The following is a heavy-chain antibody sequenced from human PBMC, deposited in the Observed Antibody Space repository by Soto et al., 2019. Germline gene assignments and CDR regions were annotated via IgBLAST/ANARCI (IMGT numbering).Heavy chain of an antibody. D-gene: IGHD1-1*01. CDR3: ARQGMANWNGVYYYYGMDV. CDR2: IYPGDSDT. J-gene: IGHJ6*02. Sequence: GESLKISCKGSGYSFTSYWIGWVRQMPGKGLEWMGIIYPGDSDTRYSPSFQGQVTISADKSISTAYLQWSSLKASDTAMYYCARQGMANWNGVYYYYGMDVWGQGTTVTVSS. CDR1: GYSFTSYW. V-gene: IGHV5-51*01.